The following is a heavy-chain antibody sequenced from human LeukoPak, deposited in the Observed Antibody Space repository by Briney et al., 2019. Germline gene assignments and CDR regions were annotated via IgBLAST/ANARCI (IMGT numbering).Heavy chain of an antibody. J-gene: IGHJ5*02. Sequence: SETLSLTCTVSGGSISSGDYYWSWIRQPPGKGLEWIGYIYCSGSTYYNPSLKSRVTISVDTSKNQFSLKLSSVTAADTAVYYCARVSRTKTWFDPWGXGTLVTVSS. CDR3: ARVSRTKTWFDP. CDR2: IYCSGST. D-gene: IGHD2-8*01. V-gene: IGHV4-30-4*01. CDR1: GGSISSGDYY.